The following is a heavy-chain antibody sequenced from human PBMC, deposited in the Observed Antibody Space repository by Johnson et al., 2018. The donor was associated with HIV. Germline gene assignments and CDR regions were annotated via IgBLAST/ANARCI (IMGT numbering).Heavy chain of an antibody. CDR1: GFTFSSYA. Sequence: QVQLVESGGGVVQPWRSLRLSCAASGFTFSSYAMHWVRQAPGKGLEWVAVISYDGSNKYYADSVKGRFTISRDNSKNTLYLQMNSVRPEYAAVYYCAKPPSMGADAFDIWGQGTMVTGSS. J-gene: IGHJ3*02. D-gene: IGHD3-16*01. CDR2: ISYDGSNK. V-gene: IGHV3-30*18. CDR3: AKPPSMGADAFDI.